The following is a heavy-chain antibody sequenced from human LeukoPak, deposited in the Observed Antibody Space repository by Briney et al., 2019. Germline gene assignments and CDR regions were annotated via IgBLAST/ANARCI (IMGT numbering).Heavy chain of an antibody. CDR2: IYYSGST. J-gene: IGHJ6*03. CDR3: ARVNSRSWYVYYMDV. Sequence: SETLSLTCTVSGGSISSYYWSWIRQPPGKGLEWIGYIYYSGSTNYNPSLKSRVTISVDTSKNQFSLKLSSVTAADTAVYYCARVNSRSWYVYYMDVWGKGTTVTVSS. CDR1: GGSISSYY. D-gene: IGHD6-13*01. V-gene: IGHV4-59*01.